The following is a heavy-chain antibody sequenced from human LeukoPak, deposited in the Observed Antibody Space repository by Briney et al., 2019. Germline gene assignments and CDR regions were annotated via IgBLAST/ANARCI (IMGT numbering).Heavy chain of an antibody. CDR2: IYDGGIT. J-gene: IGHJ4*02. Sequence: GGSLRLSCAASGFTVSTKFMSWVRQAPGKGLEWVSVIYDGGITYYADSVKGRFTISGDNSKNMLFLQMNSPRAEDTAVYYCARFYDTSGYLDCWGKGALVTVSS. CDR3: ARFYDTSGYLDC. D-gene: IGHD3-22*01. CDR1: GFTVSTKF. V-gene: IGHV3-66*01.